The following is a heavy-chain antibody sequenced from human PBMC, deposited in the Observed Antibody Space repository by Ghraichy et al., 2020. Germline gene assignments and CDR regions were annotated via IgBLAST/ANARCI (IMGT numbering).Heavy chain of an antibody. V-gene: IGHV3-64D*06. CDR1: GFTFSSYA. Sequence: GGSLRLSCSASGFTFSSYAMHWVRQAPGKGLEYVSAISSNGGSTYYADSVKGRFTISRDNSKNTLYLQMSSLRAEDTAVYYCVGGGEGYYTYYYYYYMDVWGKGTTVTVSS. CDR2: ISSNGGST. CDR3: VGGGEGYYTYYYYYYMDV. D-gene: IGHD3-3*01. J-gene: IGHJ6*03.